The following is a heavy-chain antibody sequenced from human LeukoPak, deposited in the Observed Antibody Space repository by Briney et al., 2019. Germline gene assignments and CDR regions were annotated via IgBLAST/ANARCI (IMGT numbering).Heavy chain of an antibody. CDR3: AKQAEAFGDSVTQH. CDR1: GFSFRSYW. J-gene: IGHJ1*01. D-gene: IGHD4-17*01. Sequence: GGSLRLFCATSGFSFRSYWMNWIRQAPGKGLEWVANIKEDGSEKNYVDSVKGRFTISRDNAKNLLYLQMNSLRVEDTALYYCAKQAEAFGDSVTQHWGQGTLVTVSS. CDR2: IKEDGSEK. V-gene: IGHV3-7*03.